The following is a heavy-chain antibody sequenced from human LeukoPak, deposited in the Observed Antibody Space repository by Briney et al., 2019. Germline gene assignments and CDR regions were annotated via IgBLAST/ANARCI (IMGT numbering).Heavy chain of an antibody. J-gene: IGHJ4*02. CDR1: GFTFDDSV. V-gene: IGHV3-20*04. D-gene: IGHD6-13*01. Sequence: GGSLRLSCAASGFTFDDSVMSWVRQAPGKGLEWVSGINWNGGSTGYADSVKGRFTISRDNAKNSLYLQMNSLRAEDTAVYYCAREGLIAASDYWGQGTLVTVSS. CDR3: AREGLIAASDY. CDR2: INWNGGST.